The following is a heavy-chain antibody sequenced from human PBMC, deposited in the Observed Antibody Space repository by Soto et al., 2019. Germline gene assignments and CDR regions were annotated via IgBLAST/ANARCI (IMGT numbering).Heavy chain of an antibody. CDR3: ARGYSSSWYSPQKWFDP. Sequence: ASVKVSCKASGYTFTGYYMHWVRQAPGQGLEWMGWINPNSGGTNYAQKFQGWVTMTRDTSISTAYMELSRLRSDDTAVYYCARGYSSSWYSPQKWFDPWGQGTLVTVSS. J-gene: IGHJ5*02. V-gene: IGHV1-2*04. CDR1: GYTFTGYY. CDR2: INPNSGGT. D-gene: IGHD6-13*01.